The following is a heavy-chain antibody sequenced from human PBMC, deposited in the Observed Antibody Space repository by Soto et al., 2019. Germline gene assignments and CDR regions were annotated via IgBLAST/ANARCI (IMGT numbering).Heavy chain of an antibody. CDR1: GFTFSSYD. J-gene: IGHJ6*02. D-gene: IGHD1-26*01. Sequence: EVQLVESGGGLVQPGGSLRLSCAASGFTFSSYDMYWVRQATGKGLEWVSAIGTAGDTYYPGSVKGRFTISRENAKNSFYLQMNSLRAGDTAVYYCARAVGYYYGMDVWGQGTTVTVSS. CDR2: IGTAGDT. CDR3: ARAVGYYYGMDV. V-gene: IGHV3-13*01.